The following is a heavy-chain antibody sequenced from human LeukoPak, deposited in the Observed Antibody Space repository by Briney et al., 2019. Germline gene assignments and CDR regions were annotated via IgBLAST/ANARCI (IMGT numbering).Heavy chain of an antibody. J-gene: IGHJ5*02. V-gene: IGHV1-46*01. CDR3: ARDWPSSSWYGGWFDP. Sequence: ASVKVSCKASGYTFTDYSLHWVRQAPGQGLEWMGIINPSGGSTSYAQKFQGRVTMTRDTSTSTVYMELSSLRSEDTAVYYCARDWPSSSWYGGWFDPWGQGTLVTVSS. CDR2: INPSGGST. CDR1: GYTFTDYS. D-gene: IGHD6-13*01.